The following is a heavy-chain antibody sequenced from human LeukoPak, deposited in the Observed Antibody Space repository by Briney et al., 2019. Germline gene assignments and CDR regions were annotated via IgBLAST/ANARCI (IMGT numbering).Heavy chain of an antibody. Sequence: ASVKVSCKASGYTFTSYDINWVRQATGQGLEWMGWMNPNSGNTGYAQKFQGRVTMTRDTSTSTVYMELSSLRSEDTAVYYCARDPRGYQLLLDYWGQGTLVTVSS. CDR2: MNPNSGNT. D-gene: IGHD2-2*01. CDR1: GYTFTSYD. V-gene: IGHV1-8*01. J-gene: IGHJ4*02. CDR3: ARDPRGYQLLLDY.